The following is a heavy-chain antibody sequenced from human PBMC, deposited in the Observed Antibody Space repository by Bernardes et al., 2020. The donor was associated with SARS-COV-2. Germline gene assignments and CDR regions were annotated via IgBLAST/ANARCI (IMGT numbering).Heavy chain of an antibody. D-gene: IGHD5-12*01. CDR2: ISWNGGSI. J-gene: IGHJ4*02. CDR1: GFSLDNHA. CDR3: AKDMSRWLEVIES. Sequence: GGSLRLSCAASGFSLDNHAMHWVRQVPGEGLEGVSSISWNGGSIAYGDSVKGRFTISRDNAKNSLYLQMNNLRIEDTAIYYCAKDMSRWLEVIESWGQGTLVTVSS. V-gene: IGHV3-9*01.